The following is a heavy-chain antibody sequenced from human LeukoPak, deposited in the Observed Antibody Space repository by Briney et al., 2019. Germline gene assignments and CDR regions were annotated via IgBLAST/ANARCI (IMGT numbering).Heavy chain of an antibody. CDR3: ARGEQGNTPDY. D-gene: IGHD1/OR15-1a*01. CDR1: GYTFTTYD. V-gene: IGHV1-8*03. CDR2: MNPNSGNT. J-gene: IGHJ4*02. Sequence: ASVKVSCKASGYTFTTYDINWVRQATGQGLEWMGWMNPNSGNTGYVQKFHGRVTFTRDTSKSTAYMELSSLRSEDTAVYYCARGEQGNTPDYWGQGTLVTVSS.